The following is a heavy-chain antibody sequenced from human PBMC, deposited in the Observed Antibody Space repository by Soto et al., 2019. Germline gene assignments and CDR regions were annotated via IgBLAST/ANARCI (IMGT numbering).Heavy chain of an antibody. V-gene: IGHV3-23*01. CDR2: ISASGGST. CDR3: AKIWIAPRLPDSYDY. J-gene: IGHJ4*02. D-gene: IGHD6-6*01. Sequence: GGSLRLSCAASGFTFRTYAMSWVRQAPGKGLEWVSTISASGGSTYYADSVKGRFTISRDNSKNTLYLQMNSLRAEDTAVYYCAKIWIAPRLPDSYDYWGQGTLVTVSS. CDR1: GFTFRTYA.